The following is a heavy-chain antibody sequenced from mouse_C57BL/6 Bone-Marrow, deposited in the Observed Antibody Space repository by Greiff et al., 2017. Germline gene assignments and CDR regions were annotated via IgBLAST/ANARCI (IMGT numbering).Heavy chain of an antibody. Sequence: VKLMESGPGLVQPSQSLSITCTVSGFSLTSYGVHWVRQSPGKGLEWLGVIWRGGSTDYNADLMSRLSITKDNSKSQVFFKMNSLQADDNAIYYCAILYYGKAIDYWGQGTSVTVSS. CDR1: GFSLTSYG. J-gene: IGHJ4*01. CDR3: AILYYGKAIDY. CDR2: IWRGGST. V-gene: IGHV2-5*01. D-gene: IGHD2-1*01.